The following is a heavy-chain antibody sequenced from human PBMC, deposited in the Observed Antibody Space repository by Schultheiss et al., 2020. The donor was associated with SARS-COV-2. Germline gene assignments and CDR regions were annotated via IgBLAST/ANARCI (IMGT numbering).Heavy chain of an antibody. CDR3: VRGGAPSYFPD. J-gene: IGHJ4*02. V-gene: IGHV3-30-3*02. D-gene: IGHD2-21*01. CDR1: GFTFSSYA. CDR2: ISYDGSNK. Sequence: GGSLRLSCAASGFTFSSYAMHWVRQAPGKGLEWVAVISYDGSNKYYADSVKGRFTISRDNGKNTLYLQMNSLRADDTAVYFCVRGGAPSYFPDWGQGTLVTVSS.